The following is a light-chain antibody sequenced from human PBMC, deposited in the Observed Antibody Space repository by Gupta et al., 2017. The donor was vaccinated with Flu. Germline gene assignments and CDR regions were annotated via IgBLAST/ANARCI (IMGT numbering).Light chain of an antibody. Sequence: DIVMTQSLVSLAVSVGERPPLNCKSSQSVLYSTNNKNYLAWYQQKPGQPPKLLIYWASSREAGVPDRFSGSGSGTDFTLTINSLQAEDVAIYYCQQYYNTPYTFGPGTKLEIK. V-gene: IGKV4-1*01. CDR2: WAS. CDR3: QQYYNTPYT. J-gene: IGKJ2*01. CDR1: QSVLYSTNNKNY.